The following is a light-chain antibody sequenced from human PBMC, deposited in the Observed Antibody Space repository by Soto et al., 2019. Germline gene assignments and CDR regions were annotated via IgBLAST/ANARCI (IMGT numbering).Light chain of an antibody. Sequence: ENFLPPAPVTPSLSPGERTPPSRRASQSISGYLAWYQQKPGQAPRLLIYDVSNRATGIPARFSGSGSGTDFTLTISSLEPEDFAIYYCQQRNYWQVTFGQGTRLAIK. V-gene: IGKV3-11*01. CDR2: DVS. CDR1: QSISGY. J-gene: IGKJ5*01. CDR3: QQRNYWQVT.